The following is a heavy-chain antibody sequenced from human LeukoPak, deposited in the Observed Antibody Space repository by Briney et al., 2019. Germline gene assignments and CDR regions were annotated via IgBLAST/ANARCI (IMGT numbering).Heavy chain of an antibody. J-gene: IGHJ6*03. CDR2: IYYSGST. CDR1: GGSISSYY. V-gene: IGHV4-59*01. Sequence: PSETLSLACTVSGGSISSYYWSWIRQPPGKGLEWIGYIYYSGSTNYNPSLKSRVTISVDTSKNQFSLRLSSVTAADTAVYYCARGRSSMVRGYYYYYMDVWGKGTTVTVSS. CDR3: ARGRSSMVRGYYYYYMDV. D-gene: IGHD3-10*01.